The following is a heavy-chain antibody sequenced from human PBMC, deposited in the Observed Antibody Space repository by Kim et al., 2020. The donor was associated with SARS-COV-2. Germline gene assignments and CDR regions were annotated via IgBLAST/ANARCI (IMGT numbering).Heavy chain of an antibody. J-gene: IGHJ4*02. CDR2: ISWNSGSI. D-gene: IGHD6-13*01. CDR1: GFTFDDYA. CDR3: AKGRGYSSSWYDIDY. Sequence: GGSLRLSCAASGFTFDDYAMHWVRQAPGKGLEWVSGISWNSGSIGYADSVKGRFTISRDNAKNSLYPQMNSLRAEDTALYYCAKGRGYSSSWYDIDYWGQGTLVTVSS. V-gene: IGHV3-9*01.